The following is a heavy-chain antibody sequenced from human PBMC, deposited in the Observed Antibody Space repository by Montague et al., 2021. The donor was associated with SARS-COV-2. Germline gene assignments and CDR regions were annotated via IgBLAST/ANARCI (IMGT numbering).Heavy chain of an antibody. CDR3: LRDGGFDNSPPV. CDR1: GDSIISTNW. V-gene: IGHV4-4*02. D-gene: IGHD2/OR15-2a*01. J-gene: IGHJ4*02. Sequence: SETLSLTCGVSGDSIISTNWWSWVRQPPGKGLEWIGEIHHSGDTNYNPSFKSRVTISVDQSKNQYTLELNFVTAADTALYYCLRDGGFDNSPPVWGQGVLVIVSS. CDR2: IHHSGDT.